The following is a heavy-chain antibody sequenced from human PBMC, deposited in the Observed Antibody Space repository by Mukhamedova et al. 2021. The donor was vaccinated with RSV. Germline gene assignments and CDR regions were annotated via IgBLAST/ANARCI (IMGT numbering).Heavy chain of an antibody. D-gene: IGHD6-6*01. CDR2: IWYDGSNK. Sequence: SSYGMHWVRQAPGKGLEWVAVIWYDGSNKYYADSVKGRFTISRDNSKNTLYLQMNSLRAEDTAVYYCARRGFEYSSPSYYYYYGM. CDR1: SSYG. CDR3: ARRGFEYSSPSYYYYYGM. V-gene: IGHV3-33*01. J-gene: IGHJ6*01.